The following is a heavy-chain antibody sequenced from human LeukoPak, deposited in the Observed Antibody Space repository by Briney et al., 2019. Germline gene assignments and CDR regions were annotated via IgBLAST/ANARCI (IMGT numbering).Heavy chain of an antibody. Sequence: GGSLRLSCTASGFTFGDYAMSWIRQAPGKGLEWVGFIRSKAYGETADYAASVKGRFTISRDDSKAIAYLQMNSLKTKDTAVYHCTRDRGAYNLYDYWGQGTLVTVSS. CDR2: IRSKAYGETA. CDR1: GFTFGDYA. CDR3: TRDRGAYNLYDY. D-gene: IGHD1-1*01. J-gene: IGHJ4*02. V-gene: IGHV3-49*03.